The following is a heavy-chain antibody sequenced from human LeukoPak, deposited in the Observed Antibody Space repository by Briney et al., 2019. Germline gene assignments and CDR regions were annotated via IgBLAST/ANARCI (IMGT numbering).Heavy chain of an antibody. CDR2: TNPNSGNT. CDR3: AREVPTWGYYYYYMDV. V-gene: IGHV1-8*01. Sequence: ASVKVSCKASGYTFTSYDINWVRQATGQGLEWMGWTNPNSGNTGYAQKFQGRVTMTRNTSISTAYMELSSLRSEDTAVYYCAREVPTWGYYYYYMDVWGKGTTVTVSS. CDR1: GYTFTSYD. D-gene: IGHD7-27*01. J-gene: IGHJ6*03.